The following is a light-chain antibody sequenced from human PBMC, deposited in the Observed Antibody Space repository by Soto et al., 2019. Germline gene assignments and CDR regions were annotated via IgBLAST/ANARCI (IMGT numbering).Light chain of an antibody. CDR1: SFNIGNNY. J-gene: IGLJ2*01. CDR2: DNI. V-gene: IGLV1-51*01. Sequence: QSVLTQPPSVSAAPGQEVTISCSGTSFNIGNNYVSWYQQLPGTAPKLLIYDNIERPSGIPDRFSGSKSGTSATLGITGLQTGDEADYYCGTWDSSLSVVVFGGGTKLTVL. CDR3: GTWDSSLSVVV.